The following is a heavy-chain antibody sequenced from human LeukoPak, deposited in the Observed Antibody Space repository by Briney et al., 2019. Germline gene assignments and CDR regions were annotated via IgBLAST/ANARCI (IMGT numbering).Heavy chain of an antibody. J-gene: IGHJ4*02. V-gene: IGHV1-69*05. CDR2: IIPIFGTA. CDR3: ARGLRLRYFDWSPPTAY. CDR1: GGTFSSYA. Sequence: SVKVSCKASGGTFSSYAISWVRQAPGQGLEWMGGIIPIFGTANYAQKFQGRVTITTDESTSTAYMELSSLRSEDTAVYYCARGLRLRYFDWSPPTAYWGQGTLVTVSS. D-gene: IGHD3-9*01.